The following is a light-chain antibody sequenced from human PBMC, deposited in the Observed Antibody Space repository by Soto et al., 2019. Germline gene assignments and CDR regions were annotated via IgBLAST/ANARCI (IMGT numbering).Light chain of an antibody. Sequence: EIVLTQSPATLSLSPGERATLSCRASQSISSYLAWYQQKRGQAPRLLIYDASNRATGIPARFSGSGSGTDFTLTISSLETEDFALYYCQQRSSWPLTFGGGTKVEIK. CDR2: DAS. CDR3: QQRSSWPLT. V-gene: IGKV3-11*01. CDR1: QSISSY. J-gene: IGKJ4*01.